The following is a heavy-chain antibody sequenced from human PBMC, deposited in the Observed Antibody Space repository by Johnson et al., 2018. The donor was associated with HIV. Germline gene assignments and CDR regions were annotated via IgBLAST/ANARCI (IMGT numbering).Heavy chain of an antibody. V-gene: IGHV3-20*04. CDR2: ISWNGGNT. D-gene: IGHD3-10*01. CDR1: GFTFDDYG. Sequence: EVQLVESGGGVVRPGGSLRLSCGASGFTFDDYGMSWVRQGPGNGLEWVSGISWNGGNTNYADSVKGRFTISRDNAKNSLYLQMNSLRVEDTAFYYCARPGGGAPEAFDMWGQGTMVTVSS. J-gene: IGHJ3*02. CDR3: ARPGGGAPEAFDM.